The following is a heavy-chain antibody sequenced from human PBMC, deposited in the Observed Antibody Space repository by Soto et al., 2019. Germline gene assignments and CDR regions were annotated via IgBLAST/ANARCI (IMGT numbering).Heavy chain of an antibody. CDR2: IVVGSGNT. CDR3: AAAGYDFWSGSSNWFVP. D-gene: IGHD3-3*01. J-gene: IGHJ5*02. CDR1: GFTFTSSS. Sequence: SVKVSCKASGFTFTSSSVQWVRQARGQRLEWIGWIVVGSGNTNYAQKFQERVTITRDMSTSTAYMELSSLRSEDTAVYYCAAAGYDFWSGSSNWFVPWGQGTLVTVSS. V-gene: IGHV1-58*01.